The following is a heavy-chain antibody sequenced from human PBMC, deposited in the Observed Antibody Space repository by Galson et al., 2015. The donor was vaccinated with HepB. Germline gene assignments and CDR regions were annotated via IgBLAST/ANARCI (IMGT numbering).Heavy chain of an antibody. CDR2: ISGTGGRT. Sequence: SLRLSCAASGFTFSSHAMNWARQAPGKGLEWVSAISGTGGRTYHVDSVKGRFTISRDNSKNTLYLQMNSLRAEDTAVYYCAKTAVRGSGSYGTDYWGQGTLVTVSS. J-gene: IGHJ4*02. V-gene: IGHV3-23*01. D-gene: IGHD3-10*01. CDR3: AKTAVRGSGSYGTDY. CDR1: GFTFSSHA.